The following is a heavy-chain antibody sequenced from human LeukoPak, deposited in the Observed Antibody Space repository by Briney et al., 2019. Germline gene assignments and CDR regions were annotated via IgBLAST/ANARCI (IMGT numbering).Heavy chain of an antibody. V-gene: IGHV4-4*07. CDR3: AREDRYCSGSSCYS. Sequence: SETLILTCTASGCSISSYYWSWVRQPAGKGLEWIGRIYTSGSTNYNPSLQSRVTMSVDTSKNQFSLKLSSVTAADTAVYYCAREDRYCSGSSCYSWGQGTLVTASS. CDR2: IYTSGST. CDR1: GCSISSYY. J-gene: IGHJ4*02. D-gene: IGHD2-15*01.